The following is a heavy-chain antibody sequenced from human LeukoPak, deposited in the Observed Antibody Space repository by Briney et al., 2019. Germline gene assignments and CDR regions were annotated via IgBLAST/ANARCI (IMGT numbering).Heavy chain of an antibody. D-gene: IGHD5-12*01. CDR3: ARDELGLDY. CDR1: RFTVSSNY. Sequence: GGSLRLSCATSRFTVSSNYMSWVRQAPGKGLEWVSVIHSDGSTHYADSVKGRFTISRDNAKNSLYLQMNSLRAEDTAVYYCARDELGLDYWGQGTLVTVSS. CDR2: IHSDGST. V-gene: IGHV3-53*01. J-gene: IGHJ4*02.